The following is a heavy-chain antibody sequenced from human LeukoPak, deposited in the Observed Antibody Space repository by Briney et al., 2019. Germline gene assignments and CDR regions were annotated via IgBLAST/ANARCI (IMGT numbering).Heavy chain of an antibody. J-gene: IGHJ3*02. V-gene: IGHV3-23*01. CDR3: AKEIVMRELGGAFDI. Sequence: RGSLRLSCAASGFTFSSYGMSGVRQAPGKGLEWVSEISGSGGSAYYADSVKGRVTISRDNSKNTLYLQMNSLRAEDTAVYYCAKEIVMRELGGAFDIWGHGTMVTVSS. D-gene: IGHD1-26*01. CDR2: ISGSGGSA. CDR1: GFTFSSYG.